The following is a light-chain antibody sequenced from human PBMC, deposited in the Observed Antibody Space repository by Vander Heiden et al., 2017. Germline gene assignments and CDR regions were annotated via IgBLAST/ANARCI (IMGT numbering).Light chain of an antibody. CDR1: SGINVGTYR. J-gene: IGLJ3*02. V-gene: IGLV5-45*03. CDR3: MIWHSSAWV. CDR2: YKSDSDK. Sequence: QSVLTQPSSPSASPGASASLTSTLRSGINVGTYRIYWHQQKPESPPQYLLRYKSDSDKQQGSGVPRRFSGSKDASANAGILLISGLQSEDEADYYCMIWHSSAWVFGGGTKLTVL.